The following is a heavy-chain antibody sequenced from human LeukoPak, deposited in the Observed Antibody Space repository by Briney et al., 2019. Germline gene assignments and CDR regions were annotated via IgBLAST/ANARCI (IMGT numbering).Heavy chain of an antibody. V-gene: IGHV4-59*01. CDR1: GDFIRRDY. CDR3: ARLFDYDSSGDPDTFNM. CDR2: ASNSGRI. D-gene: IGHD3-22*01. J-gene: IGHJ3*02. Sequence: SETLSLTCSVSGDFIRRDYWTWIRQSPGKGLEWIGFASNSGRIRYNPSLQSRVTLSTDASRSQLSLKLRSLSAADTAVYYCARLFDYDSSGDPDTFNMWGQGTKVTVSS.